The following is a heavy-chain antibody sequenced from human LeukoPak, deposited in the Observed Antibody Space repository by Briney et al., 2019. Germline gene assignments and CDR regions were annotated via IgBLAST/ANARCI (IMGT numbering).Heavy chain of an antibody. J-gene: IGHJ4*02. CDR3: ARHRSLDRGTTVLDY. V-gene: IGHV4-38-2*01. CDR2: IYHSGST. CDR1: GYSISSGYY. D-gene: IGHD1-7*01. Sequence: SETLSLTCAVSGYSISSGYYWGWIRQPPGKRLEWIGGIYHSGSTYYDPSLKSRVTISVDTSKSQFSLKLSSVTAADTAVYYCARHRSLDRGTTVLDYWGQGTLVTVSS.